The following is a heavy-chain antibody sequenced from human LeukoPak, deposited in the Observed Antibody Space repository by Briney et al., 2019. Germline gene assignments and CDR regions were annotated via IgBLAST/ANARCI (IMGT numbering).Heavy chain of an antibody. CDR1: GFTFSSYA. Sequence: PGGSLRLSCAASGFTFSSYAMSWIRQPPGKGLEWIGEINHSGSTYYNPSLKSRVTISVDTSKNQFSLKLSSVTAADTAVYYCARQAPGYSSSWSWFDPWGQGTLVTVSS. CDR2: INHSGST. J-gene: IGHJ5*02. D-gene: IGHD6-13*01. CDR3: ARQAPGYSSSWSWFDP. V-gene: IGHV4-34*01.